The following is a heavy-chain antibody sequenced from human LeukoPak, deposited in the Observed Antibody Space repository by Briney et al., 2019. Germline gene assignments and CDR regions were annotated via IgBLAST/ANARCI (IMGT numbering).Heavy chain of an antibody. V-gene: IGHV3-7*01. Sequence: GGSLRLSCAASGFTFSSYWMSWVRQAPGKGLEWVANIKQDGSEKYYVDSVKGRFTISRDNAKNSLYLQMNSLRAEDTAVYYCARVGGYYDSSGYALDASDIWGQGTMVTVSS. J-gene: IGHJ3*02. CDR1: GFTFSSYW. D-gene: IGHD3-22*01. CDR2: IKQDGSEK. CDR3: ARVGGYYDSSGYALDASDI.